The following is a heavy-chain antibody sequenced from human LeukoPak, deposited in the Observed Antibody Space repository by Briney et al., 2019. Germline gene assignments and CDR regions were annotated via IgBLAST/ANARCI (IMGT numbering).Heavy chain of an antibody. CDR3: ARLSKDIVVVPAAIDLDY. J-gene: IGHJ4*02. D-gene: IGHD2-2*01. Sequence: GASVNVSFKPSGYTFTNYGISWVRQAPGQGLEWMGWISAYNGNTNYAQKLQGRVTMTTDTSTSTAYMELRSLRSDETAVYYCARLSKDIVVVPAAIDLDYWGQGTLVTVSS. V-gene: IGHV1-18*01. CDR2: ISAYNGNT. CDR1: GYTFTNYG.